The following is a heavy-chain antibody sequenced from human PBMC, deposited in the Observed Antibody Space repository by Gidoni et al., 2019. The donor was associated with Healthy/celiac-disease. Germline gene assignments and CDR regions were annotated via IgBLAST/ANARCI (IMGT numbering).Heavy chain of an antibody. CDR3: ARFSYYDFWSGYYTGRDY. D-gene: IGHD3-3*01. CDR2: MNPNSGNT. Sequence: QVQLVQSGAEVKKPGASVKVSCKASGYTFTSYDINWVRQAKGQGLEWMGWMNPNSGNTGYAQKFQGRVTMTRNTSISTAYMELSSLRSEDTAVYYCARFSYYDFWSGYYTGRDYWGQGTLVTVSS. CDR1: GYTFTSYD. V-gene: IGHV1-8*01. J-gene: IGHJ4*02.